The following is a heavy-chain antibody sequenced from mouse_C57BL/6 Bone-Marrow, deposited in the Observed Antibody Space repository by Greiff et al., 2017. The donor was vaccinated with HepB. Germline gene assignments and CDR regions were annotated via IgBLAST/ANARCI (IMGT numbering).Heavy chain of an antibody. CDR1: GFTFSDYY. CDR2: ISNGGGST. V-gene: IGHV5-12*01. J-gene: IGHJ3*01. Sequence: EVQRVESGGGLVQPGGSLKLSCAASGFTFSDYYMYWVRQTPEKRLEWVAYISNGGGSTYYPDKLKGRFPISRDNAKNTLYLQMSRLKSEDTAMYYSARRDSRRCAWFAYWGQGTLVTVSA. D-gene: IGHD1-1*01. CDR3: ARRDSRRCAWFAY.